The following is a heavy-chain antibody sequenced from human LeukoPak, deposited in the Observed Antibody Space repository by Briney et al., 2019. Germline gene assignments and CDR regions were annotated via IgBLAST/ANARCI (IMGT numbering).Heavy chain of an antibody. Sequence: GGSLRLSCAASGFTFSSYSMNWVRQAPGKGLEWVSHISSSSSSTIYYADSVKGRFTISRDNAKNSLYLQMNSLRAEDTAVYYCAREGYWSTNWYKFGSLLRYFDLWGRGTLVTVSS. CDR3: AREGYWSTNWYKFGSLLRYFDL. CDR1: GFTFSSYS. CDR2: ISSSSSSTI. D-gene: IGHD6-13*01. V-gene: IGHV3-48*01. J-gene: IGHJ2*01.